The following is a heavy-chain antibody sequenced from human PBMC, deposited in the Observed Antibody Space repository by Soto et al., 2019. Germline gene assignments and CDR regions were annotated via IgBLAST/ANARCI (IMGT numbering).Heavy chain of an antibody. CDR2: IYYSGST. CDR3: ARDRDFWSGSPYIMDV. CDR1: GDSISTYY. D-gene: IGHD3-3*01. J-gene: IGHJ6*02. V-gene: IGHV4-59*01. Sequence: SETLSLTCTVSGDSISTYYWSWIRQPPGKGLEWIGYIYYSGSTNYNPSLRSRVTISVDTSKNQFSLKLSSVTAADTAVYYCARDRDFWSGSPYIMDVWGQGTRVTVSS.